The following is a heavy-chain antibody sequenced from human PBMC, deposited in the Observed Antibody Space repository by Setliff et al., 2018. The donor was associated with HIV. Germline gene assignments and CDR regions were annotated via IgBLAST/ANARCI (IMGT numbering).Heavy chain of an antibody. J-gene: IGHJ1*01. CDR3: ARDSPADGGNPGRFQR. V-gene: IGHV4-4*08. D-gene: IGHD2-15*01. Sequence: PSETLSLTCTVSGGSIGGYYWSWIRQPPGTGLEWLGCIYSGGSTNYNPSLESRVTISLDTSKNQFSLRLTSVTAADTAMYFCARDSPADGGNPGRFQRWGQGTLVTVSS. CDR2: IYSGGST. CDR1: GGSIGGYY.